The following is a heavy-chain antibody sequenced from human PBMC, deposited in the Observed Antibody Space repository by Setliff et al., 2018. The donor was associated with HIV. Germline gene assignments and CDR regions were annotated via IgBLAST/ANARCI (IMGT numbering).Heavy chain of an antibody. J-gene: IGHJ4*02. CDR1: GDSVSNYSAA. CDR3: ARSITTAGTVFDY. Sequence: PSQTLSLTCAISGDSVSNYSAAWNWIRQSPSRGLEWLGRTFHRSKWYSDYAESVRSRITINPDATKNQLSLQLHSVTPEDTAVCYCARSITTAGTVFDYWGQGTLVTVSS. CDR2: TFHRSKWYS. V-gene: IGHV6-1*01. D-gene: IGHD6-13*01.